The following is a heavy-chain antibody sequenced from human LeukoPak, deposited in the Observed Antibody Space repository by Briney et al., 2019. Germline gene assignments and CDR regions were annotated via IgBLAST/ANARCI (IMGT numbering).Heavy chain of an antibody. J-gene: IGHJ4*02. CDR2: FDPEDGET. Sequence: ASVKVSCKVSGYTLTELSMHWVRQAPGKGLEWMGGFDPEDGETIYAQKFQGRVTMTEDTSTDTAYMELSSLRSEDTAVYYCASGPYDSSGSGVYFDYWGQGTLVTVSS. CDR3: ASGPYDSSGSGVYFDY. D-gene: IGHD3-22*01. CDR1: GYTLTELS. V-gene: IGHV1-24*01.